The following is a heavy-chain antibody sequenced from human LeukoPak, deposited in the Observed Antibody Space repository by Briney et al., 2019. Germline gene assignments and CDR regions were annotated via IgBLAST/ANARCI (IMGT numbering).Heavy chain of an antibody. V-gene: IGHV3-30*04. Sequence: GGSLRLSCAASGFTFSSYAIHWVRQAPGKGLEWVAVISYDGSNKYYADSVKGRFTISRDNSKNTLYLQMNSLRAEDTAVYYCARVLSYYYDSSGYPQGDAFDIWGQGTMVTVSS. J-gene: IGHJ3*02. CDR3: ARVLSYYYDSSGYPQGDAFDI. CDR1: GFTFSSYA. D-gene: IGHD3-22*01. CDR2: ISYDGSNK.